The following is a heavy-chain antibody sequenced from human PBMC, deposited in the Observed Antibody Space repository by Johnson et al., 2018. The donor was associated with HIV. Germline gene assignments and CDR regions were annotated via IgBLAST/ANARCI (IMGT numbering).Heavy chain of an antibody. CDR3: VRDEYSSGYYDAFDI. D-gene: IGHD3-22*01. J-gene: IGHJ3*02. CDR2: IKQDGSEK. CDR1: GFPFSNYW. Sequence: VQLVESGGGLVQPGGSLRLSCAASGFPFSNYWMNWVRQAPGKGLEWVANIKQDGSEKYYVDSVKGRFTISRDNAKNSLYLQMNSLRAEDTAVYYCVRDEYSSGYYDAFDIWGQGTMVTVSS. V-gene: IGHV3-7*01.